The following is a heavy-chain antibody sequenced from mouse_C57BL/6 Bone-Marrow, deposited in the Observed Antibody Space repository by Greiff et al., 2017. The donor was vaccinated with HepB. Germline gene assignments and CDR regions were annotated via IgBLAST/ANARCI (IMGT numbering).Heavy chain of an antibody. CDR2: ISTYYGDA. CDR3: ANYYGSSYWYFDV. D-gene: IGHD1-1*01. CDR1: GYTFTDYA. Sequence: VNVVESGPELVRPGVSVKISCKGSGYTFTDYAMHWVKQSHAKSLEWIGVISTYYGDASYNQKFKDKATMTVDKSSSTAYMELARLTAEDSAVYYCANYYGSSYWYFDVWGTGTTVTVSS. J-gene: IGHJ1*03. V-gene: IGHV1-67*01.